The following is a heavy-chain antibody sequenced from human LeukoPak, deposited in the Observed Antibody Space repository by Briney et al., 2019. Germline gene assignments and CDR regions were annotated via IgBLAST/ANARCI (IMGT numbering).Heavy chain of an antibody. CDR3: ARGLTTVAYSVAFDI. Sequence: SETLSLTCAVYGGSFSGYYWSWIRQPPGKGLEWIWEINHSGSTNYNPSLKSRLTITVDTSKNQFSLKLSSVTAADTAVYYCARGLTTVAYSVAFDIWGQGTMVTVSS. D-gene: IGHD4-11*01. J-gene: IGHJ3*02. V-gene: IGHV4-34*01. CDR1: GGSFSGYY. CDR2: INHSGST.